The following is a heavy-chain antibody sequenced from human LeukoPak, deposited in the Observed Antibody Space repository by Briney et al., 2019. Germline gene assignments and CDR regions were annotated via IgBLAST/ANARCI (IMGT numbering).Heavy chain of an antibody. Sequence: ASVKVSCKASGYTFTSYAMNWVRQAPGQGLEWMGRISAQHGQTEYAPNSQDRVTMTTDTYTNTAYMELRSLRSDDTAVYYCAGSLGYCTSNVCYLKYWGQGTLVTVSS. CDR1: GYTFTSYA. V-gene: IGHV1-18*01. CDR2: ISAQHGQT. D-gene: IGHD2-8*01. J-gene: IGHJ4*02. CDR3: AGSLGYCTSNVCYLKY.